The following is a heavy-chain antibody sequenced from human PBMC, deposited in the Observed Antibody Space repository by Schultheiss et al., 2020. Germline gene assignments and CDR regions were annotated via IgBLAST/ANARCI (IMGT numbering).Heavy chain of an antibody. CDR1: GFTFSSYA. Sequence: GESLKISCAASGFTFSSYAMSWVRQAPGKGLEWVGFIRSKAYGGTTEYAASVKGRFTISRDDSKSIAYLQMNSLRAEDTAVYYCARVGYSLDYWGQGTLVTVSA. V-gene: IGHV3-49*04. CDR2: IRSKAYGGTT. D-gene: IGHD6-13*01. J-gene: IGHJ4*02. CDR3: ARVGYSLDY.